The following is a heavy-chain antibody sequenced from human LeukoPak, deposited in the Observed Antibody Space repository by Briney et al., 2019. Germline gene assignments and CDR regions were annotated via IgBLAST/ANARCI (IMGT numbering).Heavy chain of an antibody. D-gene: IGHD2-8*01. CDR2: TYYRSKWYN. V-gene: IGHV6-1*01. J-gene: IGHJ6*02. Sequence: SQTLSLTCAVSGDSVSSNSAAWNWIRQSPSRGLDWLGRTYYRSKWYNDYAVSVKSRITINPDTSKNQFSLQLNSVTPEDTAVYYCARGGRYCTNGVCYGFYYYYGMDVWGQGTTVTVSS. CDR1: GDSVSSNSAA. CDR3: ARGGRYCTNGVCYGFYYYYGMDV.